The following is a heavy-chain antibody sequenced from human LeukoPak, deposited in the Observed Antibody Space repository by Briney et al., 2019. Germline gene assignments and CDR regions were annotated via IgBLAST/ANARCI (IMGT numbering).Heavy chain of an antibody. V-gene: IGHV1-3*01. CDR3: ATDDY. CDR1: GYTFTSYA. CDR2: FNAGNGNT. Sequence: ASVKVSCKASGYTFTSYAMHWVRQAPGQRLEWMGWFNAGNGNTKYSQKFQGRVTITADESTSTAYMEPSSLRSGDTAVYYCATDDYWGQGTLVTVSS. J-gene: IGHJ4*02.